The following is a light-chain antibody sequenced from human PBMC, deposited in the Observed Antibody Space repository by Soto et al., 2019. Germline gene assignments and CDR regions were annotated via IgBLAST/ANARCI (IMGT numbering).Light chain of an antibody. CDR1: SSDVGAYNY. Sequence: QFVLTQPASVSGSLGQSITISCTVTSSDVGAYNYVSWYQQHPGKAPKLMIYEVSNRPSGVSNRFSGSKSGNTASPTISGLQAEDEADYYCSSYTRTTTLGVFGTGTKVTVL. V-gene: IGLV2-14*01. CDR3: SSYTRTTTLGV. J-gene: IGLJ1*01. CDR2: EVS.